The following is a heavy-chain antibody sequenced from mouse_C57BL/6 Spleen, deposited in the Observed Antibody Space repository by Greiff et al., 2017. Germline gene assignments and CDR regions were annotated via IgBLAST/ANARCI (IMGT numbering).Heavy chain of an antibody. CDR1: GFTFSSYA. CDR3: TREYGSSFYWYFDV. D-gene: IGHD1-1*01. Sequence: EVKLVESGEGLVKPGGSLKLSCAASGFTFSSYAMSWVRQTPEKRLEWVAYISSGGDYIYYADTVKGRFTISRYNARNTLYLQISSLKSEDTAMYYCTREYGSSFYWYFDVWGTGTTVTVSS. J-gene: IGHJ1*03. V-gene: IGHV5-9-1*02. CDR2: ISSGGDYI.